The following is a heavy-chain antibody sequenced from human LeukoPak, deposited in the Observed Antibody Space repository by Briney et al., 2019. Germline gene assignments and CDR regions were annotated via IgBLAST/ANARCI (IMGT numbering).Heavy chain of an antibody. D-gene: IGHD5-12*01. J-gene: IGHJ4*02. CDR2: ISSSSSYT. CDR3: ARDLPDRRGSFDY. Sequence: PGGSLRLSCAASGFTFSDYYMSWIRQAPGKGLEWVSYISSSSSYTNYADSVKGRFTISRDNAKNSLYLQTNSLRAEDTAAYYCARDLPDRRGSFDYWGQGTLVTVSS. CDR1: GFTFSDYY. V-gene: IGHV3-11*06.